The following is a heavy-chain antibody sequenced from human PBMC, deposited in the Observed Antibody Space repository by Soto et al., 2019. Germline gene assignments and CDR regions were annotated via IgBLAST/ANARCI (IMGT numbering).Heavy chain of an antibody. J-gene: IGHJ4*02. CDR1: GYTFTSYG. Sequence: ASVKVSCKASGYTFTSYGISWVRQAPGQGLEWMGWISAYNGNTNYAQKLQGRVTMTTDTSTSTAYMELRSLRSDDTAVYYCAREPYYYDSTVYYPGAYFDYWGQGTLVTVSS. CDR2: ISAYNGNT. D-gene: IGHD3-22*01. V-gene: IGHV1-18*01. CDR3: AREPYYYDSTVYYPGAYFDY.